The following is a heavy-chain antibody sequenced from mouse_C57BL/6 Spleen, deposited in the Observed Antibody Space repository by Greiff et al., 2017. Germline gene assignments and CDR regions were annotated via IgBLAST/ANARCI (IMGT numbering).Heavy chain of an antibody. CDR2: IYPGDGDT. Sequence: QVQLKESGPELVKPGASVKISCKASGYAFSSSWMNWVKQRPGKGLEWIGRIYPGDGDTNYNGKFKGKATLTADKSSSTAYMPLSSLTSEDSAVYFCARAYYSNYDAMDYWGQGTSVTVSS. V-gene: IGHV1-82*01. D-gene: IGHD2-5*01. CDR1: GYAFSSSW. J-gene: IGHJ4*01. CDR3: ARAYYSNYDAMDY.